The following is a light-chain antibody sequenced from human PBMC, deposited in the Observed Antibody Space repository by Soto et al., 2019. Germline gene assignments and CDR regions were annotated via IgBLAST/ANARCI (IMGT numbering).Light chain of an antibody. V-gene: IGKV3-11*01. Sequence: MVCPQSTARLSLSPGEMATLSCRAIQSVSSYLAWYQQKPGQAPTLLIYDASNRPTGIQPTFSGSGCGTDSTFTITIPHLQAYAFYSYQCQRNSNDGTFGQGTNVDI. CDR1: QSVSSY. CDR3: QCQRNSNDGT. CDR2: DAS. J-gene: IGKJ1*01.